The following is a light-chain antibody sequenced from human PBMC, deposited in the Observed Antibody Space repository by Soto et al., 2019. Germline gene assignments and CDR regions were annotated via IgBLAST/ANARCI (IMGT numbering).Light chain of an antibody. CDR1: QSVSSN. Sequence: EIVMTQSPATLPVSPGERATLSCRASQSVSSNLAWYQQKPGQAPRFLIYGASTRATGIPARFSGSGSGTKFTLTISSLQSEDFAVYYCQQYDNWPLTFGGGTKVDIK. CDR2: GAS. J-gene: IGKJ4*01. CDR3: QQYDNWPLT. V-gene: IGKV3-15*01.